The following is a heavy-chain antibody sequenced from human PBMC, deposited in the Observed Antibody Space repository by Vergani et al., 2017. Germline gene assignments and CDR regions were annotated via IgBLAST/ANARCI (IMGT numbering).Heavy chain of an antibody. D-gene: IGHD2-15*01. J-gene: IGHJ5*02. CDR2: IYPSDSYT. CDR3: AGVRVGQDWFDP. CDR1: GYSITSYW. V-gene: IGHV5-10-1*03. Sequence: EVQLVQSGAEVKKPEESLRISCKGSGYSITSYWISWVRQMPGKGLEWMGRIYPSDSYTNYSPSFQGHVTISADKSISTAYLQWSSLTASDTAMYYCAGVRVGQDWFDPWGQGTLVTVSS.